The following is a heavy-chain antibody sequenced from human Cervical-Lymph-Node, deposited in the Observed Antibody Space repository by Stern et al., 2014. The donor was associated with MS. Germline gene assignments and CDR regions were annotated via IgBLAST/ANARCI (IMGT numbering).Heavy chain of an antibody. CDR3: ARAIFGVNTAAMAPDAFDT. J-gene: IGHJ3*02. V-gene: IGHV3-53*01. Sequence: VQLVESGGGLIQPGGSLRLSCAAPGFTVSNNYMSWVRQAPGKGLEWVSLIYTDEPPYYAGSVKVRFPISRDSSKNKLFLQMNSLRAEDTAVFYCARAIFGVNTAAMAPDAFDTWGQGTMVTVSS. D-gene: IGHD3-3*01. CDR2: IYTDEPP. CDR1: GFTVSNNY.